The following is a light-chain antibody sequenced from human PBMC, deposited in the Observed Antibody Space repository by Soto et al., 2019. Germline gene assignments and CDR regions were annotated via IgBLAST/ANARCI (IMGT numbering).Light chain of an antibody. J-gene: IGKJ1*01. Sequence: EIVLTQSPGTLSLSPGERATLSCRASQSVSINSLAWYQQRPGQAPRLLIYGASSRATDIPDRFSGSGSGTDFTLTISRLEPEYFAVYYCQQYGSSPRTFGQGTKVEIK. CDR2: GAS. V-gene: IGKV3-20*01. CDR1: QSVSINS. CDR3: QQYGSSPRT.